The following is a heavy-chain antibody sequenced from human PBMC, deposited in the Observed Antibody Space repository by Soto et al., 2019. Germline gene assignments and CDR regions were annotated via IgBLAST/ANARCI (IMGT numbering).Heavy chain of an antibody. CDR2: INPKTAAT. V-gene: IGHV1-2*02. D-gene: IGHD3-10*01. CDR1: GYSFSDYF. Sequence: ASVKVSCKPSGYSFSDYFIQRVRQAPGQGLEWVAWINPKTAATNYAKKFQGRVSLTWDTSSTTAYMELTRLRPDDTAVYYCAGIKWGLSYYTGMDVWGQGTTVTVSS. CDR3: AGIKWGLSYYTGMDV. J-gene: IGHJ6*02.